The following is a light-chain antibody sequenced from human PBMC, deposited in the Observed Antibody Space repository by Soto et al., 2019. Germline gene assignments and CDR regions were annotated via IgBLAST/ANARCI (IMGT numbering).Light chain of an antibody. CDR3: QQYGSSPTYT. V-gene: IGKV3-20*01. CDR1: QSVSSSY. J-gene: IGKJ2*01. CDR2: GAS. Sequence: EIVLTQSPGTLSLSPGERATLSCRASQSVSSSYLAWYQQKPGQAPRLLIYGASSRATGIADRFSGSGSGTDFTLTISRLEPEDFAVYYCQQYGSSPTYTFGQGIKLEIK.